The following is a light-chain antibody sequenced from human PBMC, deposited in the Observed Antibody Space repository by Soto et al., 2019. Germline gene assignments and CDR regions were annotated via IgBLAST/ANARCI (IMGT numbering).Light chain of an antibody. CDR1: SRDIGAYNY. CDR3: CSYADGSIYD. Sequence: QSVLTQPASVSGSPGQSITISCTGTSRDIGAYNYVSWYLQHPGKAPKLMIYEVVNRPSGISNRFSGSKSGNTASLTISGLQAEDEADYYCCSYADGSIYDFGTGTKVTVL. V-gene: IGLV2-14*01. J-gene: IGLJ1*01. CDR2: EVV.